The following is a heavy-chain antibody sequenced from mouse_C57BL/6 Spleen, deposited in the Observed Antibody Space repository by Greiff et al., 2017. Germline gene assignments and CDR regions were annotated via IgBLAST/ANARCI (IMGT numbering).Heavy chain of an antibody. CDR2: IYPGDGDT. V-gene: IGHV1-82*01. Sequence: VKVVESGPELVKPGASVKISCKASGYAFSSSWMHWVKQRPGKGLEWIGRIYPGDGDTNYNGKFKGKATLTADKSSSTAYMQLSSLTSEDSAVYFCARSRDGFAYWGQGTLVTVSA. CDR1: GYAFSSSW. J-gene: IGHJ3*01. CDR3: ARSRDGFAY. D-gene: IGHD3-3*01.